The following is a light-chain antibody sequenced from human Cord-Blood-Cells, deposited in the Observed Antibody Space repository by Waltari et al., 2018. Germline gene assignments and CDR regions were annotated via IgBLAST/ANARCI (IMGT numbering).Light chain of an antibody. CDR1: QSISSW. CDR3: QQYNSYPYT. Sequence: QITQSPSTLFGSVGDRITITCRVSQSISSWLAWYQQKPGKAPKLLIYDASSLESGVPSRFSGSGSGTEFTLTISSLQPDDFATYYCQQYNSYPYTFGQGTKLEIK. J-gene: IGKJ2*01. CDR2: DAS. V-gene: IGKV1-5*01.